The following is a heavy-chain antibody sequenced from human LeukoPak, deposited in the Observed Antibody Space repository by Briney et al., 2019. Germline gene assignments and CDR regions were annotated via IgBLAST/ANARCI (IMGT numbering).Heavy chain of an antibody. CDR1: GGSITSYY. D-gene: IGHD1-26*01. CDR2: IYYSGST. CDR3: ARYTRGRNGMDV. J-gene: IGHJ6*02. V-gene: IGHV4-59*08. Sequence: PSETLSLTCTVSGGSITSYYWSWIRQPPGKGLEWIGYIYYSGSTNYNPSLKSRVTISVDTSKNQFSLKLSSVTAADTAVYYCARYTRGRNGMDVWGQGTTVTASS.